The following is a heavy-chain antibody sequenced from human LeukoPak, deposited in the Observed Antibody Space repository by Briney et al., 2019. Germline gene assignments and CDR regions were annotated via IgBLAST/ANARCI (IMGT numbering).Heavy chain of an antibody. J-gene: IGHJ3*02. D-gene: IGHD2-21*02. Sequence: GGSLRLSCAASGFTFSSYEMNWVRQAPGKGLEWVSYISSSGSTIYYAGSVKGRFTISRDNAKNSLYLQMNSLRAEDTAVYYCARPVVVTVRGAFDIWGQGTMVTVSS. V-gene: IGHV3-48*03. CDR3: ARPVVVTVRGAFDI. CDR1: GFTFSSYE. CDR2: ISSSGSTI.